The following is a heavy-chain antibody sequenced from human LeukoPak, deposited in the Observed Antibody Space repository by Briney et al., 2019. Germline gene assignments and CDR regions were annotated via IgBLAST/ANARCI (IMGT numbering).Heavy chain of an antibody. D-gene: IGHD3-10*01. CDR1: GGSINNYY. CDR3: ARGFYGSGSQFDY. Sequence: SETLSLTCTVSGGSINNYYWSWIRQPAGKGPEWIGRIYTRGSTNYNPSLKSRVTMSVDTSKNQFSLKLSSVTAADTAVYYCARGFYGSGSQFDYWGQGTLVTVSS. CDR2: IYTRGST. J-gene: IGHJ4*02. V-gene: IGHV4-4*07.